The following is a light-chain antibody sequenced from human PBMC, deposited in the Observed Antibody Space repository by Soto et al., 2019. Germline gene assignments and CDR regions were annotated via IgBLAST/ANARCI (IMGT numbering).Light chain of an antibody. CDR1: KSDIVVYDF. V-gene: IGLV2-8*01. CDR2: EVV. Sequence: HSALTQPPSASGSPGQSVTISCTGTKSDIVVYDFVSWYQHHPGNAPRLIIYEVVQRPSGVPDRFSGSKSGNTASLTVSGLQAADEADYFCKSYAGSNAYVFGRGAKV. J-gene: IGLJ1*01. CDR3: KSYAGSNAYV.